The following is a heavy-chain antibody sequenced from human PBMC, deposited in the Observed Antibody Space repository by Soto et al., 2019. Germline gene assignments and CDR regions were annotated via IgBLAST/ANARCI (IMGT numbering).Heavy chain of an antibody. J-gene: IGHJ5*02. Sequence: KASETLSLTCAVSGGSISSSNWWSWVRQPPGKGLEWIGEIYHSGSTNYNPSLKSRVTISVDKSKNQFSLKLSSVTAADTAVYYCASLTRSSWSPGEVYNWFDPWGQGTLVTVSS. CDR3: ASLTRSSWSPGEVYNWFDP. CDR2: IYHSGST. V-gene: IGHV4-4*02. D-gene: IGHD6-13*01. CDR1: GGSISSSNW.